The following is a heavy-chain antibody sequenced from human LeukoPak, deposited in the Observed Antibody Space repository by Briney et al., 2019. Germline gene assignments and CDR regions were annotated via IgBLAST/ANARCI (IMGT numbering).Heavy chain of an antibody. Sequence: GGSLRLSCSAAGFTFSSYAMSWVRQAAGKGLEWVSAISGSGGSTYYADSVKGRFTISRDNSKNTLYLQMNSLRAEDTAVYYCARTERYFDWLARYGMDVWGQGTTVTVSS. CDR1: GFTFSSYA. V-gene: IGHV3-23*01. CDR2: ISGSGGST. D-gene: IGHD3-9*01. J-gene: IGHJ6*02. CDR3: ARTERYFDWLARYGMDV.